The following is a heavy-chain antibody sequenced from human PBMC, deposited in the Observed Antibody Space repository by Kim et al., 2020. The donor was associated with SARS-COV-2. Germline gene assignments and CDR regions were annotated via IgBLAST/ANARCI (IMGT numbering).Heavy chain of an antibody. D-gene: IGHD3-22*01. CDR1: GGTFSSYA. Sequence: SVKVSCKASGGTFSSYAISWVRQAPGQGLEWMGRIIPILGIANYAQKFQGRVTITADKSTSTAYMELSSLRSEDTAVYYCARVVRYYDSSGYGYYFDYW. J-gene: IGHJ4*01. CDR3: ARVVRYYDSSGYGYYFDY. CDR2: IIPILGIA. V-gene: IGHV1-69*04.